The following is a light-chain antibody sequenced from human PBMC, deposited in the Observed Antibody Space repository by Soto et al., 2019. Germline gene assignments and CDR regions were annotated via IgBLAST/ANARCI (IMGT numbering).Light chain of an antibody. J-gene: IGLJ2*01. CDR3: AVWDDSLNGVV. Sequence: QPVLTQPPSASGTPGQRVTFSCSGSSSNTGSNTVNWYQQLPGTAPKLLIYNNNQRPSGVPDRFSGSKSGTSASLAISGLQSEDEADYYCAVWDDSLNGVVFGGGTKLAVL. V-gene: IGLV1-44*01. CDR1: SSNTGSNT. CDR2: NNN.